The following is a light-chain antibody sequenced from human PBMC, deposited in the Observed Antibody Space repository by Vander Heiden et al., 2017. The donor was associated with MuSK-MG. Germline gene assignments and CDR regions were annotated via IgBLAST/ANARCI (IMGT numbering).Light chain of an antibody. J-gene: IGKJ4*01. V-gene: IGKV4-1*01. CDR1: QRDFYASTYNDY. CDR3: QEYYSVPRLT. Sequence: DILMTHSPDYLAVSLVERATVNVNFRQRDFYASTYNDYLTWFQQKPGQPTKLVMYWASSRESGVPDRFRGSGSGTDFTLNFSSLQAEDVAVYYGQEYYSVPRLTFGGGTKVEIK. CDR2: WAS.